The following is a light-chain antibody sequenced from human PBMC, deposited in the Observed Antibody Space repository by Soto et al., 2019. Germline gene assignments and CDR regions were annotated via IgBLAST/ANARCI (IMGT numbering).Light chain of an antibody. J-gene: IGKJ1*01. CDR3: QQYGSSPWT. Sequence: EIVLTQSPGTLSLSPGEKETLSCRASQSVSSSYLAWYQQKPGQAPRLLIYGASSRATGIPDRFSGSGSGTDFTLTISRLEPEDFAVYYCQQYGSSPWTFGQGTKV. V-gene: IGKV3-20*01. CDR1: QSVSSSY. CDR2: GAS.